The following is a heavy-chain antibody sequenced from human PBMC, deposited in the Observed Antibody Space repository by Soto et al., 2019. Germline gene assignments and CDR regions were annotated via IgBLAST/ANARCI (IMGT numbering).Heavy chain of an antibody. Sequence: SVKVSCKASGGTFSSYAISWVRQAPGQGLEWMGGIIPIFGTANYAQKFQGRVTITADESTSTAYMELSSLRSEDTAVYYCASFIGGSTPAPRRWYHKEKGYGMDVWGQGTTVTVSS. CDR3: ASFIGGSTPAPRRWYHKEKGYGMDV. CDR1: GGTFSSYA. CDR2: IIPIFGTA. D-gene: IGHD2-2*01. J-gene: IGHJ6*02. V-gene: IGHV1-69*13.